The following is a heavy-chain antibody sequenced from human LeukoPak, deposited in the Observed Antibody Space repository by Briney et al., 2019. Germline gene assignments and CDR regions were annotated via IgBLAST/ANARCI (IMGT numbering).Heavy chain of an antibody. V-gene: IGHV6-1*01. CDR1: GDTVSSNSAA. J-gene: IGHJ5*02. CDR3: AGVIREEAVAGSDWFDP. Sequence: SQTLSLTCAISGDTVSSNSAAWNWIRQSPSRGLEWLGRTYYRSNWYNDYAVSVKSRITINPDTSKNQFSLHLNSVTPEDTAVYYCAGVIREEAVAGSDWFDPWGQGTLVTVSS. CDR2: TYYRSNWYN. D-gene: IGHD6-19*01.